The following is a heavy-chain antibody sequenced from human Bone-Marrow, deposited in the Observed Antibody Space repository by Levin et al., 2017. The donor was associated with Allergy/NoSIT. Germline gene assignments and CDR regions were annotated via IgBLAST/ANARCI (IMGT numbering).Heavy chain of an antibody. CDR1: GFSFSSYA. Sequence: GESLKISCAASGFSFSSYAMHWVRQGPGKGLEWVAMISDDGNSEYYADSVKGRYTISRDNSKNTLYLQMNGLTPDDTAVYYCAKWGVQSSGWFRGIDYWGQGTLVTVSS. V-gene: IGHV3-30*18. J-gene: IGHJ4*02. CDR3: AKWGVQSSGWFRGIDY. D-gene: IGHD6-19*01. CDR2: ISDDGNSE.